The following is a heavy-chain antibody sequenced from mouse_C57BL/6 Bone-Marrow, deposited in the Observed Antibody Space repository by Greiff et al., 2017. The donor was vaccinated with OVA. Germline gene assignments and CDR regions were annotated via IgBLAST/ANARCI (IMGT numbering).Heavy chain of an antibody. V-gene: IGHV5-17*01. CDR1: GFTFSDYG. Sequence: EVKLMESGGGLVKPGGSLKLSCAASGFTFSDYGMHWVRQAPEKGLEWVAYISSGSSTIYYADTVKGRFTISRDNAKNTLFLQMTSLRSEDTAMYYCASRGYYDYDEGFDYWGQGTTLTVSS. J-gene: IGHJ2*01. D-gene: IGHD2-4*01. CDR2: ISSGSSTI. CDR3: ASRGYYDYDEGFDY.